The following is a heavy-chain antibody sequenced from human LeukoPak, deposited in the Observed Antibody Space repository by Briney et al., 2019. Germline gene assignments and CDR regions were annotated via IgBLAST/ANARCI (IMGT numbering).Heavy chain of an antibody. CDR2: ISYDGSNK. D-gene: IGHD4-17*01. CDR3: ARDGYGDYGYDLKDAFDI. J-gene: IGHJ3*02. CDR1: GFTFSSYA. Sequence: GGSLRLFCAASGFTFSSYAMHWVRQAPGKGLEWVAVISYDGSNKYYADSVKGRFTISRDNSKNTLYLQMNSLRAEDTAVYYCARDGYGDYGYDLKDAFDIWGQGTMVTVSS. V-gene: IGHV3-30-3*01.